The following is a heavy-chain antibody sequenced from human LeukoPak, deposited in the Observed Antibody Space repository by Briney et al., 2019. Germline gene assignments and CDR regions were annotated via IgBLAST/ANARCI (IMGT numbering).Heavy chain of an antibody. CDR2: XRFDGTNK. J-gene: IGHJ4*02. D-gene: IGHD3-22*01. Sequence: VAXXRFDGTNKYYAESVRGRFTISRDNSENTLYLQMNSLRTEDTAVYSCASAGGMYDSSAYYLPFHYWGQGALVAVSS. CDR3: ASAGGMYDSSAYYLPFHY. V-gene: IGHV3-30*01.